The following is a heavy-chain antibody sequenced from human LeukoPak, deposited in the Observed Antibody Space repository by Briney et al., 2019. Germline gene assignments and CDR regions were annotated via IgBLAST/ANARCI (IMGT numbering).Heavy chain of an antibody. CDR1: GGSISSRNW. D-gene: IGHD6-19*01. Sequence: PSGTLSLTCVVSGGSISSRNWWSWVRQPPGKGLEWIGEIHQSGSTNYNPSLKNRVTVSVDKSKNQFSLKLSSVTAADTAVYYCARSLSSGWFPFDYWGQGTLVTVSS. CDR3: ARSLSSGWFPFDY. CDR2: IHQSGST. V-gene: IGHV4-4*02. J-gene: IGHJ4*02.